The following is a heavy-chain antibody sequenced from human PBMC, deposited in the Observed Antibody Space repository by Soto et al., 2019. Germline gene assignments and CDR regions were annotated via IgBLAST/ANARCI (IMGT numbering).Heavy chain of an antibody. J-gene: IGHJ6*02. CDR2: IYHSGST. Sequence: PSETLSLTCAVSGGSISSSNWWSWVRQPPGKGLEWIGEIYHSGSTNYNPSLKSRVTISVDKSKNQFSLKLSSVTAADTAVYYCARAGYTPLGNGMDVWGQGTTVTVSS. CDR1: GGSISSSNW. V-gene: IGHV4-4*02. CDR3: ARAGYTPLGNGMDV. D-gene: IGHD5-18*01.